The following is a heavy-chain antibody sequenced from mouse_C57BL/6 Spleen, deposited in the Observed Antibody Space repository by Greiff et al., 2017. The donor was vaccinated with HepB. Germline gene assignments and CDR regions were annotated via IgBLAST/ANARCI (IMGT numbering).Heavy chain of an antibody. CDR1: GIDFSRYW. J-gene: IGHJ3*01. V-gene: IGHV4-1*01. Sequence: EVHLVESGGGLVQPGGSLKLSCAASGIDFSRYWMSWVRRAPGKGLEWIGEINPDSSTINYAPSLKDKFIISRDNAKNTLYLQMSKVRSEDTALYYCARQDYYYGSRPFAYWGQGTLVTVSA. CDR2: INPDSSTI. D-gene: IGHD1-1*01. CDR3: ARQDYYYGSRPFAY.